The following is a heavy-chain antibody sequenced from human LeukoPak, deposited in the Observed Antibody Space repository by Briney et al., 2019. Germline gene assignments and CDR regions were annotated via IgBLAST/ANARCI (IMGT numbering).Heavy chain of an antibody. CDR1: GFTFSSYA. V-gene: IGHV4-39*01. CDR2: IYYSGST. CDR3: ARHMRSTIPPYYYYYMDV. J-gene: IGHJ6*03. D-gene: IGHD3-16*01. Sequence: GSLRLSCAASGFTFSSYAMSWVRQAPGKGLEWIGSIYYSGSTYYNPSLKSRVTISVDTSKNQFSLKLSSVTAADTAVYYCARHMRSTIPPYYYYYMDVWGKGTTVTISS.